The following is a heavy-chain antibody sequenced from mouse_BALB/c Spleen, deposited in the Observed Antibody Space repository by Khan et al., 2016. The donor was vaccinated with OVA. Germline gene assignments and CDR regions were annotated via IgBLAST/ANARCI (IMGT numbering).Heavy chain of an antibody. CDR2: ISSTGST. CDR1: GYSITSDYA. V-gene: IGHV3-2*02. Sequence: EVQLVESGPGLVKPSQSLSLTCTVTGYSITSDYAWNWIRQFPGNKLEWMGYISSTGSTSYNPSLKSRISITRDTSKNQFFLQLKSVTTEDTATYYCVRSLYYSYGYALDCWGRGTSGTVSS. CDR3: VRSLYYSYGYALDC. J-gene: IGHJ4*01. D-gene: IGHD2-14*01.